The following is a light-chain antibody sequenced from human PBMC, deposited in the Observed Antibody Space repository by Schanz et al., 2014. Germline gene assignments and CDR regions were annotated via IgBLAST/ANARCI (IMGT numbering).Light chain of an antibody. J-gene: IGKJ1*01. CDR2: GAS. V-gene: IGKV3-15*01. Sequence: EIVMTQSPATLSVSPGEKATLSCRASQSVSSNYLAWYQQKPGQAPRLLIYGASTRATGIPARFSGSGSGTEFTLTISSLQPDDFATYLCQQYKSPPWTFGQGTKVEIK. CDR1: QSVSSN. CDR3: QQYKSPPWT.